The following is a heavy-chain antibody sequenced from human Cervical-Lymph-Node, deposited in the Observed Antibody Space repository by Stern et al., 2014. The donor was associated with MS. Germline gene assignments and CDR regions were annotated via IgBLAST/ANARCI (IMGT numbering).Heavy chain of an antibody. CDR3: ARHQGGIAAY. CDR1: GETFSSFD. V-gene: IGHV1-69*01. Sequence: QVQLVQSGAEGKKPGSSVKVSCKASGETFSSFDISWVRQVPRQGPEWLGGITPMFGTSNYAQRFQGRVTFTADESTSTTYMELSSLRSEDTAVYYCARHQGGIAAYWGQGTLVTVSS. D-gene: IGHD6-13*01. J-gene: IGHJ4*02. CDR2: ITPMFGTS.